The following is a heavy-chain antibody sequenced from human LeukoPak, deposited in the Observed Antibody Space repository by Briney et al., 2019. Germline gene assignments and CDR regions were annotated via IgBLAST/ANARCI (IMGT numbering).Heavy chain of an antibody. CDR3: TRDGFQLVPFAY. D-gene: IGHD6-13*01. CDR1: GFTFSSYW. J-gene: IGHJ4*02. Sequence: GGSLRLSCAASGFTFSSYWMLWVRQTPGQGLVWVSRISPDGSSTSYADSVKGRFTISRDNAKNTLYLQMNSLRAEDTAVYYCTRDGFQLVPFAYWGQGPLVT. V-gene: IGHV3-74*01. CDR2: ISPDGSST.